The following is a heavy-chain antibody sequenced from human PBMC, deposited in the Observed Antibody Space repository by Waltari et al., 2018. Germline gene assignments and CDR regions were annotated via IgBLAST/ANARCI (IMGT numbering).Heavy chain of an antibody. CDR2: IYYSGRT. CDR3: ARVASNYYYYYMDV. D-gene: IGHD4-4*01. Sequence: QVQLQESGPGLVKPSETLSLTCTVSGGSISSYYWSWIRQPPGKGLEWIGYIYYSGRTNYHPARKSRVTISVDTSKNQFSLKLSSVTAADTAVYYCARVASNYYYYYMDVWGKGTTVTVSS. CDR1: GGSISSYY. J-gene: IGHJ6*03. V-gene: IGHV4-59*01.